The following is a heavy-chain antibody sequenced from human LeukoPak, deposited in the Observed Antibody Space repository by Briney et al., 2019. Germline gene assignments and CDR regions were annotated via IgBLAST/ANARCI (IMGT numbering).Heavy chain of an antibody. V-gene: IGHV4-61*02. Sequence: SQTLSLTCTVSGGSISSGSYYWSWIRQPAGKGLEWIGRIYTSGSTNYNPSLKSRVTISVDTSKNQFSLKLSSVTAADTAVYCCATLNYYVDAFDIWGQGTMVTVSS. D-gene: IGHD3-10*02. CDR2: IYTSGST. CDR3: ATLNYYVDAFDI. J-gene: IGHJ3*02. CDR1: GGSISSGSYY.